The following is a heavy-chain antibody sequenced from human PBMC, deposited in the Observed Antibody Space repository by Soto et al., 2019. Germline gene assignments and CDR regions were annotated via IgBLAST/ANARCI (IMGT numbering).Heavy chain of an antibody. CDR1: GFTFSSYG. Sequence: LRLSCAASGFTFSSYGMHWVRQAPGKGLEWVAVISYDGSNKYYADSVKGRFTISRDNSKNTLYLQMNSLRAEDTAVYYCAKDFGSRDVLRFLEWHTQTYYYYGMDVWGQGTTVTVSS. D-gene: IGHD3-3*01. V-gene: IGHV3-30*18. J-gene: IGHJ6*02. CDR2: ISYDGSNK. CDR3: AKDFGSRDVLRFLEWHTQTYYYYGMDV.